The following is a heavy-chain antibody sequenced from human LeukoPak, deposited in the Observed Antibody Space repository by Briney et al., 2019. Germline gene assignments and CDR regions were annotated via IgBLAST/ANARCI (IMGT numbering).Heavy chain of an antibody. CDR1: GFTFSDYY. Sequence: PGGSLRLSCAASGFTFSDYYMSSIRQAPGKGLELVSYISSSGSTIYYADSVRGRFTISRDNAKNSLYLQMYSLRAEDTAVYYCARVSGSVVDPWGQGTLVTVSS. CDR2: ISSSGSTI. CDR3: ARVSGSVVDP. J-gene: IGHJ5*02. V-gene: IGHV3-11*01. D-gene: IGHD3-10*01.